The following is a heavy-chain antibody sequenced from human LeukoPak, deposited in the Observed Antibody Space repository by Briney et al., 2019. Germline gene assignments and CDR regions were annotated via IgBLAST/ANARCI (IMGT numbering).Heavy chain of an antibody. CDR2: IFYVGST. D-gene: IGHD3-9*01. CDR1: GDSIGSHS. Sequence: PSETLSLTCTVSGDSIGSHSWSWIRQPPGKGLEWFGYIFYVGSTNYNPSLKSRVTISVDTSKNQFSLKVNSLTAADTAVYYCARDYYDSRGEAFDIWGQGTMVTVSS. V-gene: IGHV4-59*11. CDR3: ARDYYDSRGEAFDI. J-gene: IGHJ3*02.